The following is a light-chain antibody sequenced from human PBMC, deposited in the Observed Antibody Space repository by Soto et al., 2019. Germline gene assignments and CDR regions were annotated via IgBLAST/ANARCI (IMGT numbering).Light chain of an antibody. Sequence: QSVLTQPASVSGSPGQSITTSCTGTSSDVGGYNYVSWYQQHPGKAPKLMIYEVSNRPSGVSNRFSGSKSGNTASLTISGRQAEDEADYYCSSYTSSSTWVFGGGTKLTVL. CDR1: SSDVGGYNY. V-gene: IGLV2-14*01. J-gene: IGLJ3*02. CDR3: SSYTSSSTWV. CDR2: EVS.